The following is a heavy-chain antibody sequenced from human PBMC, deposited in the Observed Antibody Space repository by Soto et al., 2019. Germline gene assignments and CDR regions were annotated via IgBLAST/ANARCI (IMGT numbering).Heavy chain of an antibody. J-gene: IGHJ6*02. D-gene: IGHD3-10*01. CDR2: IIPIVGTA. CDR1: GGTFSSYA. V-gene: IGHV1-69*12. CDR3: ATPPPTRFGERDAYDYYGMDV. Sequence: QVQLVQSGAEVKKPGSSVKVSCTASGGTFSSYAISWVRQAPGQGIEWMGGIIPIVGTANYAQKFQGRVTITADEATSTASRELSSLRSDDKAVYYCATPPPTRFGERDAYDYYGMDVWGQGTTVTVSS.